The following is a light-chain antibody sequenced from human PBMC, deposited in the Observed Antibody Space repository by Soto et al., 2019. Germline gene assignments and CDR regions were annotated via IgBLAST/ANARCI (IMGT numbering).Light chain of an antibody. CDR1: QSISRY. V-gene: IGKV3-20*01. CDR2: GAS. J-gene: IGKJ1*01. Sequence: IVLTQSPGTLSLSPGERTTLSYRASQSISRYLAWYQQKPGQGPRLLIYGASSRDTGTPDRVSGSGSGKDVTLTINRLEPEEFALYYCQQYGSSPPTFGQGTKVDIK. CDR3: QQYGSSPPT.